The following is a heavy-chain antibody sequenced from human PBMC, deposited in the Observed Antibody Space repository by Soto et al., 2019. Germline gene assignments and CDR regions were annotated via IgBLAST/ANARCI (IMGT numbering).Heavy chain of an antibody. Sequence: QVQLVQSGAEVKKPGSSVKVSCKGSGDTFSIYAINWVRQAPGQGLEWMGGIIPMIGTPDYAQQFQGRVTITADESTSTAYMDLRSLRSEDTAVYYCASGHSGGAAVDYLDPWGQGTLVTVSS. CDR3: ASGHSGGAAVDYLDP. CDR2: IIPMIGTP. D-gene: IGHD2-15*01. CDR1: GDTFSIYA. V-gene: IGHV1-69*12. J-gene: IGHJ5*02.